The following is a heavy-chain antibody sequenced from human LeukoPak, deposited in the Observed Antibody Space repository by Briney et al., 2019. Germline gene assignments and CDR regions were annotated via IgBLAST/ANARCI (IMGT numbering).Heavy chain of an antibody. Sequence: PSETLSLTCAVYGGSFSGYYWSWIRQPPGKGLEWIGEINHSGSTNYNPSLKSRVTISVDTSKNQFSLKLSSVTAADTAVYYCARKVKGYRRKGYYGMDVWGQGTTVTVSS. J-gene: IGHJ6*02. CDR2: INHSGST. V-gene: IGHV4-34*01. CDR3: ARKVKGYRRKGYYGMDV. D-gene: IGHD3-16*02. CDR1: GGSFSGYY.